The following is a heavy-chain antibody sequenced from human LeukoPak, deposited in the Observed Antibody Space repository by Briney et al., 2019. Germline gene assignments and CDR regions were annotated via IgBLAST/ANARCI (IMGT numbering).Heavy chain of an antibody. V-gene: IGHV1-46*01. D-gene: IGHD1-26*01. CDR2: INPSGGST. CDR3: ARDLTWGVVGAISFDY. J-gene: IGHJ4*02. Sequence: ASVKVSCKESGYTFTSYYMHWVRQAPGQGLEWMGIINPSGGSTSYAQKFQGRVTMTRDMSTSTVYVELSSLRSEDTAVYYCARDLTWGVVGAISFDYWGQGTLVTVSS. CDR1: GYTFTSYY.